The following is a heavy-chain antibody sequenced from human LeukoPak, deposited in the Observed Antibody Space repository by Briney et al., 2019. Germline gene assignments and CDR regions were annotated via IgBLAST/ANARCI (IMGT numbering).Heavy chain of an antibody. CDR2: MNHSGSS. CDR1: GGSFSGYY. J-gene: IGHJ4*02. D-gene: IGHD4-17*01. V-gene: IGHV4-34*01. Sequence: SETLSLTCVVYGGSFSGYYWSWIRQPPGKGLEWIAEMNHSGSSNYNPSLKSRVTISVDTSKNHFSLKLRSVTAADTAVYYCARGVYGDYKFDYWGQGTLVTVSS. CDR3: ARGVYGDYKFDY.